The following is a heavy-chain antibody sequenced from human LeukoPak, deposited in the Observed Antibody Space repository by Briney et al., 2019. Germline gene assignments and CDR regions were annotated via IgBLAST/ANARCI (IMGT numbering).Heavy chain of an antibody. D-gene: IGHD1-26*01. CDR1: GGSISSYY. Sequence: PSETLSLTCTVSGGSISSYYWSWIRQRPGKGLEWIGYIYYSGSTNYNPSLKSRVTISVDTSKNQFSLKLSSVTAADTAVYYCARVGESPYYYYMDVWGQGTTVTFSS. CDR2: IYYSGST. V-gene: IGHV4-59*01. J-gene: IGHJ6*03. CDR3: ARVGESPYYYYMDV.